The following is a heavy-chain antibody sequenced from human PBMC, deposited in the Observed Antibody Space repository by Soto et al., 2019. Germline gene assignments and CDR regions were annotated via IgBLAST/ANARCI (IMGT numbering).Heavy chain of an antibody. V-gene: IGHV1-18*01. J-gene: IGHJ6*02. CDR2: ISAYNGNT. Sequence: ASVKVSCKASGYTFTSYGISWVRQAPGQGLEWMGWISAYNGNTNYAQKLQGRVTMTTDTSTSTAYTELRSLRSDDTAVYYCARLYCISTSCYLGMDVWGQGTTVTVSS. D-gene: IGHD2-2*01. CDR1: GYTFTSYG. CDR3: ARLYCISTSCYLGMDV.